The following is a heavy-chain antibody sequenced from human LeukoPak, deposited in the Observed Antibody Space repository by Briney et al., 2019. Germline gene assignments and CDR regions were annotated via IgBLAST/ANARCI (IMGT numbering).Heavy chain of an antibody. J-gene: IGHJ4*02. CDR3: ARAYSGYDDDDAFH. CDR1: GGTFSSYA. V-gene: IGHV1-69*04. CDR2: IIPILGIA. Sequence: ASVKVSCKASGGTFSSYAISWVRQAPGQGLEWMGRIIPILGIANYAQKFQGRVTITADKSTSTAYMELSSLRSEDTAVYYCARAYSGYDDDDAFHWGQGTLVTVSS. D-gene: IGHD5-12*01.